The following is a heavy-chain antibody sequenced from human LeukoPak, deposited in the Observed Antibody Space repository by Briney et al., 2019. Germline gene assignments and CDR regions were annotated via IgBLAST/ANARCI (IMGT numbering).Heavy chain of an antibody. CDR3: ARGGGSSWYTRGHDGNWFDP. V-gene: IGHV3-23*01. D-gene: IGHD6-13*01. CDR1: GFAFGSEA. Sequence: GGSLRLSCAVSGFAFGSEAMSWVRQSPARGLEWVASISPGGGTTYYADYVKGRFTISRDNSKNSLFVQMNSLRAEDTAVYYCARGGGSSWYTRGHDGNWFDPWGQGTLVTVSS. J-gene: IGHJ5*02. CDR2: ISPGGGTT.